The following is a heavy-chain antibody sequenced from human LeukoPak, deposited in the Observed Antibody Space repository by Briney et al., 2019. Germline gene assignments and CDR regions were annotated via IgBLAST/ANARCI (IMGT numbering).Heavy chain of an antibody. CDR3: ASQDYGTFSYYYYGMDV. D-gene: IGHD3-10*01. CDR2: ISSSSSYT. J-gene: IGHJ6*02. V-gene: IGHV3-21*01. Sequence: GGSLRLSCAASGFTFSSYSMNWVRQAPGKGLEWVSSISSSSSYTYYADSVKGRFTISRDNAKNSLYLQMNSLRAEDTAVYYSASQDYGTFSYYYYGMDVWGQGTTVTVSS. CDR1: GFTFSSYS.